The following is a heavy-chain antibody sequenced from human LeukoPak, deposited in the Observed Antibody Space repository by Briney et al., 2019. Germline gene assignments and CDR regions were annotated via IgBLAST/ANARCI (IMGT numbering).Heavy chain of an antibody. CDR2: IYPGDSDT. Sequence: GESLKISCKASGYSFSNSWIAWVRQVPGKGLEWMGIIYPGDSDTRYSPSFQGQVTISADKSISTAYLQWSSLKASDTAMYYCARREQQLWDFDYWGQGTLVTVSS. V-gene: IGHV5-51*01. J-gene: IGHJ4*02. CDR1: GYSFSNSW. D-gene: IGHD6-13*01. CDR3: ARREQQLWDFDY.